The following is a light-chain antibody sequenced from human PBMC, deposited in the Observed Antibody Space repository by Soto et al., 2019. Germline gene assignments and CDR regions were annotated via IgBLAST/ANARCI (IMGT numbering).Light chain of an antibody. J-gene: IGLJ2*01. V-gene: IGLV2-14*01. CDR2: EVS. CDR3: SSYTGSITLL. CDR1: SSDVGGYNY. Sequence: QSALTQPASVSGSPGQSITISCTGTSSDVGGYNYVSWYQQNPGKAPKLMIYEVSNRPSGVSNRFAGSKSGNTASLTISGLQAEDEADYYCSSYTGSITLLFGGGTKVTVL.